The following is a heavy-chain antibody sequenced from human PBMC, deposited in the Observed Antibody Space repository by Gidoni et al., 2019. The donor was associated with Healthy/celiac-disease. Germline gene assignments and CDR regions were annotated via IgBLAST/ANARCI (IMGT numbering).Heavy chain of an antibody. D-gene: IGHD3-10*01. CDR2: INHSGST. CDR3: ARGVPLWFGERPPWNWFDP. CDR1: GGSFSGYS. Sequence: QVQLQQWGAGLLKPSETLSLTCAVYGGSFSGYSWSWSRQPPGKGLEWIGEINHSGSTNYNPSLKSRVTISVDTSKNQFSLKLSSVTAADTAVYYCARGVPLWFGERPPWNWFDPWGQGTLVTVSS. V-gene: IGHV4-34*01. J-gene: IGHJ5*02.